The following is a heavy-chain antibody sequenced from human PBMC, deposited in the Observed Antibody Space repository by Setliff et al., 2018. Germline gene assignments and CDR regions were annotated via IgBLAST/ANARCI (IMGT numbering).Heavy chain of an antibody. D-gene: IGHD6-13*01. V-gene: IGHV3-48*01. CDR1: GFTFSSYA. Sequence: GGSLRLSCAASGFTFSSYAMNWVRQTPGKGLEWVSYISASSANIQYADSVRGRFTVSRDNARNSLYLQMNSLRGDDAAVYYCASDPSYASSLYYYLEVWGKGTTVTVSS. CDR2: ISASSANI. CDR3: ASDPSYASSLYYYLEV. J-gene: IGHJ6*03.